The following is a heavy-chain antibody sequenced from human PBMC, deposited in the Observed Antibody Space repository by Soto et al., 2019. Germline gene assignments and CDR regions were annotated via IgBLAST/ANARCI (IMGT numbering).Heavy chain of an antibody. Sequence: QVQLVQSGAEVKKPGSSVKVSCKASGGTFSSYAISWVRQAPGQGLEWMGGIIPIFGTANYAQKFQGRVTITADESTSTAYMELSSLRSEDTAVYYCASKRGYSYGYYYYGMDVWGQGTTVTVSS. CDR1: GGTFSSYA. CDR2: IIPIFGTA. J-gene: IGHJ6*02. CDR3: ASKRGYSYGYYYYGMDV. V-gene: IGHV1-69*01. D-gene: IGHD5-18*01.